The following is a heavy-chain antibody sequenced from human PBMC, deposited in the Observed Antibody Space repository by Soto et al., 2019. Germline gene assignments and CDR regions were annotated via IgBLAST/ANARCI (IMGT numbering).Heavy chain of an antibody. D-gene: IGHD6-19*01. V-gene: IGHV1-18*01. CDR1: GYTFTSYG. Sequence: QVQLVQSGAEVKKPGASVKVSCKASGYTFTSYGISWVRQAPGQGLEWMGWISAYNGNTNDAQKLEGRVTMTTDTSTSTAYMELRSRRSDATAVYYCARDRGTAGAGTWFDPWGQGTLVTVSS. J-gene: IGHJ5*02. CDR3: ARDRGTAGAGTWFDP. CDR2: ISAYNGNT.